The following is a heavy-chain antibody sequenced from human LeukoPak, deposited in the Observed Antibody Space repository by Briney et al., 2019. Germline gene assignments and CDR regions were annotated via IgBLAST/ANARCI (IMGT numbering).Heavy chain of an antibody. CDR1: GFTVSSNY. D-gene: IGHD3-10*01. Sequence: GGSLRLSCAASGFTVSSNYMSWVRQAPGKGLEWVSVIYSGGSTYYADSVKGRFTISRDNSKSTLHLQMNSLRAEDTAVYYCARTLWFGELHDWGQGTLVTVSS. CDR3: ARTLWFGELHD. V-gene: IGHV3-53*01. J-gene: IGHJ4*02. CDR2: IYSGGST.